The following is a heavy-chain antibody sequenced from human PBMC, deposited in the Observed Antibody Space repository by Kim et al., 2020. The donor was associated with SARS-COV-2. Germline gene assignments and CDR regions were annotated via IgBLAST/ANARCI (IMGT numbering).Heavy chain of an antibody. D-gene: IGHD3-10*01. V-gene: IGHV4-39*01. CDR2: IYYSGST. J-gene: IGHJ3*02. Sequence: SETLSLTCTVSGGSISSSSYYWGWIRQPPGKGLEWIGSIYYSGSTYYNPSLKSRVTISVDTSKNQFSLKLSSVTAADTAVYYCARHLYGSGSYCAFDIWGQGTMVTVSS. CDR3: ARHLYGSGSYCAFDI. CDR1: GGSISSSSYY.